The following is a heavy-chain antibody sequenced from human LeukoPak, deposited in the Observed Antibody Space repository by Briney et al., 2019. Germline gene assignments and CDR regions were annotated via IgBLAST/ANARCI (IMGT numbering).Heavy chain of an antibody. J-gene: IGHJ4*02. CDR3: AISQSSGDGFLDY. V-gene: IGHV3-30*03. CDR2: ISYDGSNK. D-gene: IGHD6-19*01. Sequence: PGGSLRLSCVASGFTFSSYGMHWVRQAPGKGLEWVAVISYDGSNKYYADSVKGRFTISRDNSKNTLYLQMNSLRAEDTAVYYCAISQSSGDGFLDYWGQGTLVTVSS. CDR1: GFTFSSYG.